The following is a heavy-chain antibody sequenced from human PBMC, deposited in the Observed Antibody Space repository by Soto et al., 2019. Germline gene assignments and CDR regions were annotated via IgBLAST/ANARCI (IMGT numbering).Heavy chain of an antibody. V-gene: IGHV3-9*01. CDR3: AKGRYDFWSPYYFDS. D-gene: IGHD3-3*01. Sequence: DVQLVESGGRLVQPGRSLSLSCVGTGLNFDDFAMHWVRQAPGKGLEWVSGITWNSRVLAYADSVKGRFTISRDNARNSLYLQMDSLRDEDTALYYCAKGRYDFWSPYYFDSWGQGTLVTVSS. CDR2: ITWNSRVL. CDR1: GLNFDDFA. J-gene: IGHJ4*02.